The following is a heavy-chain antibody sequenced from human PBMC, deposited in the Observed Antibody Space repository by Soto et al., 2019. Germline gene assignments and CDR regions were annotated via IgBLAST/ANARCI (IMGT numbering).Heavy chain of an antibody. Sequence: QVQLVQSGTEVKKPGSSVKVSCKASGGAFGSYAINWVRQAPGQGLEWMGGIVPMFDTTNYAQRFQGRVTVTADESTSTVYLELTRLRSEDTGMYYCTRHRGCSSGIWGQGFWGQGTVVTVSS. CDR3: TRHRGCSSGIWGQGF. CDR2: IVPMFDTT. CDR1: GGAFGSYA. V-gene: IGHV1-69*01. J-gene: IGHJ4*02. D-gene: IGHD1-26*01.